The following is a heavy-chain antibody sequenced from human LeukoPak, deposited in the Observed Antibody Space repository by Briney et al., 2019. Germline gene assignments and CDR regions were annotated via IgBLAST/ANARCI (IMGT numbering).Heavy chain of an antibody. V-gene: IGHV4-34*01. D-gene: IGHD1-26*01. CDR1: GGSFSGYY. CDR3: ARMGRRGYFDY. CDR2: INHSGST. J-gene: IGHJ4*02. Sequence: SETLSLTCAVYGGSFSGYYWSWIRQPPGKGLEWIGEINHSGSTNYNPSLKSRVTISVDTSKNQFSLKLSSVTAADTAVYYCARMGRRGYFDYWGQGTLVTVSS.